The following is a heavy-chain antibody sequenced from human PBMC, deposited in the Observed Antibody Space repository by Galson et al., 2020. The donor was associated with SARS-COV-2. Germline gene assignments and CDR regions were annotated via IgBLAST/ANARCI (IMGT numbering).Heavy chain of an antibody. V-gene: IGHV1-69*13. CDR3: ARVATMVRGAYWYFDL. CDR2: IIPIFGTA. Sequence: SVKVSCKASGGTFSSYAISWVRQAPGQGLEWMGGIIPIFGTANYAQKFQGRVTITADESTSTAYMELSSLRSEDTAVYYCARVATMVRGAYWYFDLWGRGTLVTVSS. J-gene: IGHJ2*01. CDR1: GGTFSSYA. D-gene: IGHD3-10*01.